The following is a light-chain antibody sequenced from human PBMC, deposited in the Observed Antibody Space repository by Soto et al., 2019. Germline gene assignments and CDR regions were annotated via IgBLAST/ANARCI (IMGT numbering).Light chain of an antibody. CDR2: SNN. Sequence: QPVLTQPPSASGTPGQRVTISCSGSSSNIGSNTVSWYQQLPGTAPKLLIYSNNQRPSGVPDRLSGSKSGTSASLAIRGLQSEDEADYYCAAWDDSLNGVVFGGGTKLTVL. J-gene: IGLJ2*01. V-gene: IGLV1-44*01. CDR3: AAWDDSLNGVV. CDR1: SSNIGSNT.